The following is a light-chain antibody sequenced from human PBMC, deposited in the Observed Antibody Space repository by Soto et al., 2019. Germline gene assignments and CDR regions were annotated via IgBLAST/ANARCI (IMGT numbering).Light chain of an antibody. J-gene: IGKJ5*01. CDR3: QQYNNWPLT. CDR1: QSVSSN. Sequence: DIVMTQSPDSLSVSLGERATLSCRASQSVSSNLAWYQQKPSQAPRLLIYGASTRATGIPARFSGSGSGTEFTLTISSLQSEDFAVYYCQQYNNWPLTFGQGKRLEI. V-gene: IGKV3-15*01. CDR2: GAS.